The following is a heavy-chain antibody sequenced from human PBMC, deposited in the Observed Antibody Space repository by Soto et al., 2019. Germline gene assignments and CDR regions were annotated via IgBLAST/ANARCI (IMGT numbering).Heavy chain of an antibody. CDR3: ARDVVPAPRPPDYYMDV. Sequence: GGSLRLSCAASGFTVSSNYMSWVRQAPGKGLEWVSSISSSSSYIYYADSVKGRFTISRDNAKNSLYLQMNSLRAEDTAVYYCARDVVPAPRPPDYYMDVWGKGTTVTVSS. CDR2: ISSSSSYI. D-gene: IGHD2-2*01. J-gene: IGHJ6*03. CDR1: GFTVSSNY. V-gene: IGHV3-21*01.